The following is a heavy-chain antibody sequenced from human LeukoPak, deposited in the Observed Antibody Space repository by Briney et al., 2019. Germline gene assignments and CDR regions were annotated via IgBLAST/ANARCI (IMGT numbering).Heavy chain of an antibody. Sequence: GGSLRLSCAASGFTFSSYGMHWVRQAPGKGLEGVALLRSDGSNKYYADSVKGRFTISRDNSKNTLFLQMNSLRAEDTAVYYCAGGGFGEAYYYYYYMDVWGKGTTVTVSS. V-gene: IGHV3-30*02. CDR2: LRSDGSNK. D-gene: IGHD3-10*01. J-gene: IGHJ6*03. CDR1: GFTFSSYG. CDR3: AGGGFGEAYYYYYYMDV.